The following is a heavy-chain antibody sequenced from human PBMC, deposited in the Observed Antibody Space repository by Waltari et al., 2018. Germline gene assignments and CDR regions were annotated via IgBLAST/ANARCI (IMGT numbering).Heavy chain of an antibody. V-gene: IGHV3-21*01. CDR1: GFTFSSYS. CDR3: ARGVGPDY. D-gene: IGHD3-16*01. J-gene: IGHJ4*02. Sequence: EVQLVESGGGLVKPGGSLRLSCAASGFTFSSYSMHWVRQAPGKGREWVSSISSSSSYVYYADSVKGRFTICRDNAKNSLYLQMNSLGAEDTAVYYCARGVGPDYWGQGTLVTVSS. CDR2: ISSSSSYV.